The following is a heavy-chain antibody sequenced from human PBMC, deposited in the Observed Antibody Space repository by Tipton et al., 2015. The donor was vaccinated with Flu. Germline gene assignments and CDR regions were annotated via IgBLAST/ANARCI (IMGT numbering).Heavy chain of an antibody. J-gene: IGHJ5*01. D-gene: IGHD4-11*01. CDR1: GGSISSSAYY. CDR3: ARRDYSNYVSVPKNWFDS. V-gene: IGHV4-39*01. Sequence: GLVKPSETLSLTCTVSGGSISSSAYYWGWIRQPPGKGLEWIASIFYHGNIYYNPSLRGRVSMSVDTSKNQFSLELTSVTAADTAVYYCARRDYSNYVSVPKNWFDSWGQGILVTVSS. CDR2: IFYHGNI.